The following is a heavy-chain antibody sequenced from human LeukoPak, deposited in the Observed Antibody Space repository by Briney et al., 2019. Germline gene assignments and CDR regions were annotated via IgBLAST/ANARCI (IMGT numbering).Heavy chain of an antibody. V-gene: IGHV3-21*01. D-gene: IGHD1-26*01. CDR3: AREWEQVGDAFDT. CDR2: ISSSSSYI. Sequence: GGSLRLSCAASGFTFSSYSMNWVRQAPGKGLEWVSSISSSSSYIYYADSVKGRFTISRDNAKNSLYLQMNSLRAEDTAVYYCAREWEQVGDAFDTWGQGTMVTVSS. J-gene: IGHJ3*02. CDR1: GFTFSSYS.